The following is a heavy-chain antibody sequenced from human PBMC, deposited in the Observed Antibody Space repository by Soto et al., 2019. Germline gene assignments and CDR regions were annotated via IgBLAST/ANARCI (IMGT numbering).Heavy chain of an antibody. V-gene: IGHV4-59*08. CDR1: GGSISSYY. Sequence: SETLSLTCTVSGGSISSYYWSWIRQPPGKGLEWIGYIYYSGSTNYNPSLKSRVTISVDTSKNQFSLKLSSVTAADTAVYYCARVLYGAAGYYYYYGMDVWGQGTTVTVSS. CDR3: ARVLYGAAGYYYYYGMDV. D-gene: IGHD6-13*01. J-gene: IGHJ6*02. CDR2: IYYSGST.